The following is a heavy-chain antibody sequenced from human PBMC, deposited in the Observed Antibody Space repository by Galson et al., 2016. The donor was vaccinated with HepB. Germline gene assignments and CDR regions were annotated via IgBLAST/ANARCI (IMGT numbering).Heavy chain of an antibody. Sequence: SLRLSCAASGFTFSSYAMSWVRQAPGKGLEWVSGISGSAGNTYYADSVRGRFTISRDNSNKTLYLQMNSLRAEDTAVYYCAKYSGQIIVGARYFDYWGQGTLVTVSS. J-gene: IGHJ4*02. V-gene: IGHV3-23*01. CDR1: GFTFSSYA. CDR3: AKYSGQIIVGARYFDY. D-gene: IGHD1-26*01. CDR2: ISGSAGNT.